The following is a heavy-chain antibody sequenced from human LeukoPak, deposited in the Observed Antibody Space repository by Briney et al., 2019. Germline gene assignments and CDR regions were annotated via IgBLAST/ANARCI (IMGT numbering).Heavy chain of an antibody. CDR1: GFTFSNAW. CDR2: IKSKTDGGTT. Sequence: GGSLRLSWAASGFTFSNAWMSWVRQAPGKGLEWVGRIKSKTDGGTTDYAAPVKGRFTISRDDSKNTLYLQMNSLKTEDTAVYYCTTVRADYDSSGYEEYFQHWGQGTLVTVSS. V-gene: IGHV3-15*01. D-gene: IGHD3-22*01. J-gene: IGHJ1*01. CDR3: TTVRADYDSSGYEEYFQH.